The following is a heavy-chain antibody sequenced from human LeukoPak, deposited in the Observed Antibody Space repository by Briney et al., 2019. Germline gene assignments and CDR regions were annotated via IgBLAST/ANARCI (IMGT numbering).Heavy chain of an antibody. J-gene: IGHJ4*02. V-gene: IGHV3-7*01. CDR2: INEAGSTK. CDR1: GFPFSSYW. D-gene: IGHD1-26*01. CDR3: ARDERIGSFAY. Sequence: GGSLRLSCAASGFPFSSYWMSWVRQAPGKGLEWVANINEAGSTKQHVDSVKGRFTISRDNGENSLYLEMNSLRAEDTAVYYCARDERIGSFAYWGQGTLVTVSS.